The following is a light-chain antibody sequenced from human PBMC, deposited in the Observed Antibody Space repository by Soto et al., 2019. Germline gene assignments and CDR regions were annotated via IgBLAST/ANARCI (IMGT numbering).Light chain of an antibody. CDR2: GAS. CDR1: QSVSSSY. Sequence: VLKQSHSTLSLSPEAETTISGQVSQSVSSSYLAWYQQKPGQAPRLLIYGASSRATGIPDRFSGSGSGTDFTLTISRLEPEDFAVYYCQQYGSSRGTFGAGTNVDI. CDR3: QQYGSSRGT. V-gene: IGKV3-20*01. J-gene: IGKJ3*01.